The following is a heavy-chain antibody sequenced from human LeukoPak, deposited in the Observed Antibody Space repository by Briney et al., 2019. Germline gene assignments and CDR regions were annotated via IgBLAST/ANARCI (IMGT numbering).Heavy chain of an antibody. V-gene: IGHV4-38-2*02. CDR3: ARDLSGSMDV. CDR2: VYHSGST. CDR1: GFSFSSAYY. Sequence: SETLSLTCTVSGFSFSSAYYWGWIRQPPGKGLEWIGNVYHSGSTYFNPSLKSRVTISVDTSQNQFSLKLSAVAAADTAVYYCARDLSGSMDVWGKGTTVTVSS. D-gene: IGHD6-25*01. J-gene: IGHJ6*03.